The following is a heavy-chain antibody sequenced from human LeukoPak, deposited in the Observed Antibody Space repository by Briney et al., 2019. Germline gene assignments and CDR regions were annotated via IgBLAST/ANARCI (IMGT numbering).Heavy chain of an antibody. J-gene: IGHJ6*02. Sequence: EASVKVSCKASGYTFTSYGISWVRQAPGQGLGWMGWISAYNGNTNYAQKLQGRVTMTTDTSTSTAYMELRSLRSDDTAVYYCASYDCSGGSCYRGYGMDVWGQGTTVTVSS. V-gene: IGHV1-18*01. D-gene: IGHD2-15*01. CDR1: GYTFTSYG. CDR2: ISAYNGNT. CDR3: ASYDCSGGSCYRGYGMDV.